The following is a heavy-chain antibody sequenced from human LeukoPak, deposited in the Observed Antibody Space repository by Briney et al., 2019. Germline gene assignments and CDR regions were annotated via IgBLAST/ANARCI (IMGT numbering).Heavy chain of an antibody. J-gene: IGHJ6*03. D-gene: IGHD5-18*01. Sequence: PGGSLRLSCAASGFTFSSYWMSWVRQAPGKGLEWVANIKQDGSEKYSVDSVKGRFTISRDNAKNSLYLQMNSLRAEDTAVYYCARDSTAMVFHYYYYYMDVWGKGTTVTVSS. V-gene: IGHV3-7*01. CDR2: IKQDGSEK. CDR1: GFTFSSYW. CDR3: ARDSTAMVFHYYYYYMDV.